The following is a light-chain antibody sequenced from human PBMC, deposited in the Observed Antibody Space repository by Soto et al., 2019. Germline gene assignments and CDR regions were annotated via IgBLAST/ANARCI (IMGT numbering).Light chain of an antibody. Sequence: EIVLTQXPATMSLSPGERATLSCRASQSVSGTYLAWYQQKRGQAPRLLIYGASTRAIGIPDRFSGSGSGTDFTLIINTLEPEDFAMYYCQHYGSSPPITFGQGTRLDIK. CDR3: QHYGSSPPIT. CDR2: GAS. CDR1: QSVSGTY. V-gene: IGKV3-20*01. J-gene: IGKJ5*01.